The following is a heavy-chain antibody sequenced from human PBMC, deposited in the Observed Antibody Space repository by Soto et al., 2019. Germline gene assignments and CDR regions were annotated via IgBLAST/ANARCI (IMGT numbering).Heavy chain of an antibody. J-gene: IGHJ4*02. V-gene: IGHV4-34*01. Sequence: SETLSLTCAVYSGTFSGYYWSWIRQPPGKGLEWSGEINHSGSTNYIPSLKSRVTISVDTSKNQFSLKLSSVTAAVTAVYYCARKSSLVVVVATTWYFDYLGQGTLVTVSS. D-gene: IGHD2-15*01. CDR1: SGTFSGYY. CDR2: INHSGST. CDR3: ARKSSLVVVVATTWYFDY.